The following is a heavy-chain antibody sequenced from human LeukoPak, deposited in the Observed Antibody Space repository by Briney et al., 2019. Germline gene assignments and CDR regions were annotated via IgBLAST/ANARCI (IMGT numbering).Heavy chain of an antibody. CDR2: IYYSGST. V-gene: IGHV4-39*07. Sequence: SETLSLTCTVSGGSISSSSYYWGWIRQPPGKGLEWIGSIYYSGSTYYNPSLKSRVTISVDTSKNQFSLKLSSVTAADTAVYYCASSRFFGVARRYYFDYWGQGTLVTVSS. CDR1: GGSISSSSYY. CDR3: ASSRFFGVARRYYFDY. D-gene: IGHD3-3*01. J-gene: IGHJ4*02.